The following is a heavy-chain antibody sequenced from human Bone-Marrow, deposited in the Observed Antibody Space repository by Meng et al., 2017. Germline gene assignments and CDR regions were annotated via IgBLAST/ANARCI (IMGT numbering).Heavy chain of an antibody. D-gene: IGHD3-10*01. CDR2: IYYTGNT. J-gene: IGHJ3*02. Sequence: SETLSLTCAVYGGSFSGYYWSWIRQPPGKGLEWIGSIYYTGNTHFSPSLKSRVTISFDTSKNQFSLKLSSVTAADTAVYYCARASVLAGYGSGSTPDAFDIWGQGTMVTVSS. V-gene: IGHV4-34*01. CDR1: GGSFSGYY. CDR3: ARASVLAGYGSGSTPDAFDI.